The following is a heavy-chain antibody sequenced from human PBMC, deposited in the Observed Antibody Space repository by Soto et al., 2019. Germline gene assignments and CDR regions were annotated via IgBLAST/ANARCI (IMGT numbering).Heavy chain of an antibody. CDR2: IYYSGST. CDR1: GGSISSSSYY. Sequence: SETLSLTCTVSGGSISSSSYYWGWIRQPPGKGLEWIGSIYYSGSTYYNPSLKSRVTISVDTSKNQFSLKLSSVTAADTAVYYCARLDALGSYLDYWGQGTLVTVSS. D-gene: IGHD1-26*01. J-gene: IGHJ4*02. CDR3: ARLDALGSYLDY. V-gene: IGHV4-39*01.